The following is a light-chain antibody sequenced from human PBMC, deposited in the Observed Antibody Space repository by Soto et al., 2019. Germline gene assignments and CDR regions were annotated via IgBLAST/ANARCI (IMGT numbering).Light chain of an antibody. V-gene: IGLV2-14*01. CDR1: SSDVGGYDY. CDR2: EVT. CDR3: QSYTSSASRV. Sequence: QSALTQPAAVSGSPGQSITIYCSGTSSDVGGYDYVSWYQQHPGKAPKILIYEVTYRPSGVSNRFSGSKSGNTASLTISGLQAEDEADYYCQSYTSSASRVFGTGTKVTVL. J-gene: IGLJ1*01.